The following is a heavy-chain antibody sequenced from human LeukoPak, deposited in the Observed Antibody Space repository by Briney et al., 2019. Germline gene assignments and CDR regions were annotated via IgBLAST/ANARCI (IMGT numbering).Heavy chain of an antibody. D-gene: IGHD1-1*01. Sequence: GGSLRLSCAASGFTFSSYGMHWVRQAPGKGLEWVAFIRYDGSNKYYADSVKGRFTISRDNSKNTLNLQMNSLRAEDTAVYYCAKDRQYLEHYSDCWGQGTLVTASS. V-gene: IGHV3-30*02. CDR1: GFTFSSYG. CDR2: IRYDGSNK. J-gene: IGHJ4*02. CDR3: AKDRQYLEHYSDC.